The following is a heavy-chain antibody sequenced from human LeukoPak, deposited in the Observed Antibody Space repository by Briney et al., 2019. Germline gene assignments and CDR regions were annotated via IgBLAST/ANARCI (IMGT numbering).Heavy chain of an antibody. V-gene: IGHV3-66*01. D-gene: IGHD2-21*02. Sequence: PGGSLRLSCAASGFTVSNYMNWVRQAPGKGLQWVSVLYSDGTTYYADSVKGRFTISRDNSRSTLYLQINSLRAEDTAVYFCARVAYYRVTADQITDAFDVWGRGTAVTVSS. CDR2: LYSDGTT. CDR1: GFTVSNY. J-gene: IGHJ3*01. CDR3: ARVAYYRVTADQITDAFDV.